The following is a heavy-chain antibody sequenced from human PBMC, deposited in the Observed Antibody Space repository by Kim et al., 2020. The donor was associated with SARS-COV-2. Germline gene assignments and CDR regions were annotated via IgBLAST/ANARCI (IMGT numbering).Heavy chain of an antibody. V-gene: IGHV1-18*01. CDR3: ARDLGITGTRGRYYYYGMDV. CDR2: ISAYNGNT. Sequence: ASVKVSCKASGYTFTSYGISWVRQAPGQGLEWMGWISAYNGNTNYAQKLQGRVTMTTDTSTSTAYMELRSLRSDDTAAYYCARDLGITGTRGRYYYYGMDVWGQGTTVTVSS. D-gene: IGHD1-20*01. CDR1: GYTFTSYG. J-gene: IGHJ6*02.